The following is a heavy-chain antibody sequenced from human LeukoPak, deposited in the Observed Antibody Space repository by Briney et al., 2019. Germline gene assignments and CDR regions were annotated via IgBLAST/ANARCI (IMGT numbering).Heavy chain of an antibody. V-gene: IGHV3-23*01. CDR1: EFTSSSYA. CDR3: AKDWDDYGDYLPLDY. D-gene: IGHD4-17*01. CDR2: IRGTSGGT. J-gene: IGHJ4*02. Sequence: PGGSLRLSCAASEFTSSSYAMSWVRQAPGKGLEWVSAIRGTSGGTYYPDSVKGRFTISRDNSKSTLYLQMDNLRAEDTAIYYCAKDWDDYGDYLPLDYWGQGTLVTVSS.